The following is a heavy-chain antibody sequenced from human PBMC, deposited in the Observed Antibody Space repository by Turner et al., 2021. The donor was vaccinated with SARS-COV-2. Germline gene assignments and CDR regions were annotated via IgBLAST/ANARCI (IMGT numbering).Heavy chain of an antibody. J-gene: IGHJ4*02. V-gene: IGHV3-30*18. CDR2: ISYDGSNK. CDR3: ANGGYCTNGVCSRVPSHFDY. CDR1: GLTFSSYG. D-gene: IGHD2-8*01. Sequence: QVQLVESGGGVVQPGRSLRLYCAASGLTFSSYGMHWVRQAPGKGLEWVAVISYDGSNKYYADSVKCRFTITRDNSKNTLYLQMNSLRAEDTAVYYCANGGYCTNGVCSRVPSHFDYWGQGTLVTVSS.